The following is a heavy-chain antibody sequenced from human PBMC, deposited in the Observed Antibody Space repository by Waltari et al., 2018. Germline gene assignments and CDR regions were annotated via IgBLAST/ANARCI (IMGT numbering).Heavy chain of an antibody. CDR1: GYTFTSYG. Sequence: QVQLVQSGAEVKKPGASVKVSCKASGYTFTSYGISWVRQAPGQGLEWMGWISAYNGNTNYAQKLQGRVTMTTDTSTSTAYMELRSLRSDDTAVYYCARDRMGNPIQLWPDDAFDIWGQGTMVTVSS. CDR2: ISAYNGNT. J-gene: IGHJ3*02. D-gene: IGHD5-18*01. CDR3: ARDRMGNPIQLWPDDAFDI. V-gene: IGHV1-18*01.